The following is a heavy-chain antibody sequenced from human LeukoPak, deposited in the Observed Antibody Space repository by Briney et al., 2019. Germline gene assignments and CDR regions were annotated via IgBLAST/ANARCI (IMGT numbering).Heavy chain of an antibody. D-gene: IGHD3-9*01. Sequence: SETLSLTCSVSGGSISSYYWIWIRQPPGKGLEWIGYIYYSGSTNYNPSLKSRVTISVDTFKNQFSLKLSSVTAADTAVYYCARYTDYDILTGYYKYAFDIWGQGTMVTVSS. CDR2: IYYSGST. CDR3: ARYTDYDILTGYYKYAFDI. V-gene: IGHV4-59*08. CDR1: GGSISSYY. J-gene: IGHJ3*02.